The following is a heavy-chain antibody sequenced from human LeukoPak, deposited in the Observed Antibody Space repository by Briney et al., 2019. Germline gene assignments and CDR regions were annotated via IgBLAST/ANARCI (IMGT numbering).Heavy chain of an antibody. V-gene: IGHV4-30-2*01. CDR3: ARGLYCSSTRCGRQFDL. CDR1: GGSISSGGYY. J-gene: IGHJ2*01. D-gene: IGHD2-2*01. Sequence: PSQTLSLTCTVSGGSISSGGYYWSWIRQPPGKGLEWIGYIYYSGSTYYNPSLKSRVTISVDTSKNQFSLKLSSVTAADTAVYYCARGLYCSSTRCGRQFDLWGRGTLVTVSS. CDR2: IYYSGST.